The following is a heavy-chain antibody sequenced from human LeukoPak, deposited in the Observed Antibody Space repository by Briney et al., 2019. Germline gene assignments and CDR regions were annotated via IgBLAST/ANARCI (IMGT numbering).Heavy chain of an antibody. CDR1: GFTFSSYG. Sequence: GGSLRLSCAASGFTFSSYGMHWVRQAPGKGLEWVAVIWYDGSNKYYADSVKGRFTISRDNSKNTLYLQMNSLRAEDTAVYYCAKTTNWNDGYFDYWGQGTLVIVSS. CDR2: IWYDGSNK. D-gene: IGHD1-1*01. J-gene: IGHJ4*02. V-gene: IGHV3-33*06. CDR3: AKTTNWNDGYFDY.